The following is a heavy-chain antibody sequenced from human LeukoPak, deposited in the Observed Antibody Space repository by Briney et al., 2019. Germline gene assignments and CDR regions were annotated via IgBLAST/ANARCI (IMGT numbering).Heavy chain of an antibody. V-gene: IGHV1-2*06. J-gene: IGHJ3*02. D-gene: IGHD3-3*01. CDR3: ARGLRTIFGVGLTNFDAFDI. Sequence: GASVKVSCKASGYSFTGYYMHWVLQAPGHGLEWMGRINPNSGGTNHAQKFQGRVTMTRDTSISTAYMELSRLRSDDTAVYYCARGLRTIFGVGLTNFDAFDIWGQGTMVTVSS. CDR1: GYSFTGYY. CDR2: INPNSGGT.